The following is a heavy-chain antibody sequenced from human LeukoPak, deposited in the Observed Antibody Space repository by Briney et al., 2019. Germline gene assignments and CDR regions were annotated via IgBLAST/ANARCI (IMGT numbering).Heavy chain of an antibody. CDR1: GFTFSSYG. V-gene: IGHV3-33*01. D-gene: IGHD2-2*01. CDR2: IWYDGSNK. Sequence: GGSLRLSCAASGFTFSSYGMHWVRQAPGKGLEWVAVIWYDGSNKYYADSVKGRFTISRDNSKNTLYLQMNSLRAEDTAVYYCARDDLPATVYLGMDVWGQGTTVTVS. J-gene: IGHJ6*02. CDR3: ARDDLPATVYLGMDV.